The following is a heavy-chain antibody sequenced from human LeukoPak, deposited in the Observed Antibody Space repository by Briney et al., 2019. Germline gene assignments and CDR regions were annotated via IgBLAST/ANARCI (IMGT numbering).Heavy chain of an antibody. V-gene: IGHV4-30-4*01. J-gene: IGHJ5*02. CDR3: ARDWRGYYSNWFDP. CDR2: IYYSGST. Sequence: PSETLSLTCTVSGGSISSGDYYWSWIRQPPGKGLEWIGYIYYSGSTYYNPSLKSRVTMSVDTSKNQFSLKLSSVTAADTAVYYCARDWRGYYSNWFDPWGQGTLVTVSS. D-gene: IGHD3-3*01. CDR1: GGSISSGDYY.